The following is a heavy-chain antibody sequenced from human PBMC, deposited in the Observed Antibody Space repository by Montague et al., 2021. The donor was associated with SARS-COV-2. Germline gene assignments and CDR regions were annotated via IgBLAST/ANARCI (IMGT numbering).Heavy chain of an antibody. CDR3: ARGPDSSGYYNDFDY. Sequence: SETLSLTCAVSGGSISSSHWFTWVRQPPGKGLEWIGDIYDSETINYNLSLKRRVTISVDRTKSQFSLKLSSVTAADTAVYYCARGPDSSGYYNDFDYWGQGTLVTVSS. J-gene: IGHJ4*02. V-gene: IGHV4-4*02. D-gene: IGHD3-22*01. CDR1: GGSISSSHW. CDR2: IYDSETI.